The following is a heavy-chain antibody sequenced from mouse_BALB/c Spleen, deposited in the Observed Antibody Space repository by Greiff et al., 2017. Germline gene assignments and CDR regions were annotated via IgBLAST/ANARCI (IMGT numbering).Heavy chain of an antibody. V-gene: IGHV2-6-7*01. CDR2: IWGDGST. CDR1: GFSLTGYG. Sequence: VQLKESGPGLVAPSQSLSITCTVSGFSLTGYGVNWVRQPPGKGLEWLGMIWGDGSTDYNSALKSRLSISKDNSKSQVFLKMNSLQTDDTARYYCAREIYYDYDRAMDYWGQGTSVTVSS. D-gene: IGHD2-4*01. CDR3: AREIYYDYDRAMDY. J-gene: IGHJ4*01.